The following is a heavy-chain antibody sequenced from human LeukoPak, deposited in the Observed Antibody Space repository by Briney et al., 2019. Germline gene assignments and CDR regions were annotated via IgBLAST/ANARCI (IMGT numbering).Heavy chain of an antibody. J-gene: IGHJ3*02. Sequence: PGGSLRLSCAASGFTFSSYSMNWVRQAPGKGLEWVSSISSSSSYIYYADSVKGRFTISRDNAKNSLYLQMNSLRAEDTAVYYCARDVQWLNAFDIWGQGTMVTVSS. CDR3: ARDVQWLNAFDI. D-gene: IGHD6-19*01. CDR2: ISSSSSYI. V-gene: IGHV3-21*01. CDR1: GFTFSSYS.